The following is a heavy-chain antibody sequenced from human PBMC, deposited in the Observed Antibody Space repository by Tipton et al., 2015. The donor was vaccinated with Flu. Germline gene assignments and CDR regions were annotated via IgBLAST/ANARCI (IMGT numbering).Heavy chain of an antibody. CDR3: ARQDCSSSTCYIDY. CDR1: GHSLISYW. Sequence: QLVQSGAEVKKPGESLKISCKASGHSLISYWVAWVRQMPGKGLEWMGNIYPADADTTYSPSFQGRVTISADKSSSTAYLQWSSLKASDTAMYYCARQDCSSSTCYIDYWGQGTLVTVSS. J-gene: IGHJ4*02. D-gene: IGHD2-2*02. CDR2: IYPADADT. V-gene: IGHV5-51*01.